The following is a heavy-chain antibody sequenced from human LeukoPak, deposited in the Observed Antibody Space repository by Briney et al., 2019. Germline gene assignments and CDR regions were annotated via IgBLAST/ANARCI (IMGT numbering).Heavy chain of an antibody. D-gene: IGHD3-16*01. J-gene: IGHJ4*02. Sequence: SETLSLTCTVSGGSISSSSYYWGWIRQPPGKGLEWIGSFCYSRNTQYNASLKSRVTISVDTSKNQVSLKLSSVTAADTAMYYCARHEPWGSLDYWGQGTLGTVSS. CDR1: GGSISSSSYY. CDR3: ARHEPWGSLDY. CDR2: FCYSRNT. V-gene: IGHV4-39*01.